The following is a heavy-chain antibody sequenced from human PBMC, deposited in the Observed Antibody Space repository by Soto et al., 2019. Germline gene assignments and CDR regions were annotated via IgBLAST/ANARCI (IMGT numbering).Heavy chain of an antibody. Sequence: PGGSLRLSCAASGFTFSSYSMNWVRQAPGKGLEWVSYISSSSSTIYYADSVKGRFIISRDNAKNSLYLQMNSLRDEDTAVYYCARDLYDILTGYYDYYGMDVWGQGTTVTVSS. CDR2: ISSSSSTI. D-gene: IGHD3-9*01. J-gene: IGHJ6*02. CDR1: GFTFSSYS. CDR3: ARDLYDILTGYYDYYGMDV. V-gene: IGHV3-48*02.